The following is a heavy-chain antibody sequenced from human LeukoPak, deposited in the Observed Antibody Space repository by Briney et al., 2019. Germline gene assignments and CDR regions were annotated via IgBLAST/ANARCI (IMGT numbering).Heavy chain of an antibody. J-gene: IGHJ4*02. Sequence: GGSLRLSCAVSGFTVSSNYMSWVRQAPGKGLEWVSAIGYSGHNTYYADSVKGRFTISRDNSKNTLFLQMNSLRVEDTALYYCARDGRNEGGHEFDYWGQGTPVTVSS. V-gene: IGHV3-53*01. CDR3: ARDGRNEGGHEFDY. CDR1: GFTVSSNY. D-gene: IGHD3-16*01. CDR2: IGYSGHNT.